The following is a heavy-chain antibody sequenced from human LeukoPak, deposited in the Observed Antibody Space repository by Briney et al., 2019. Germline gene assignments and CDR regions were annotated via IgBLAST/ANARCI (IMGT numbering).Heavy chain of an antibody. J-gene: IGHJ3*02. CDR3: AQTPGDYDAFDI. V-gene: IGHV4-34*01. D-gene: IGHD4-17*01. CDR1: GGSFSGYY. Sequence: TSETLSLTCAVYGGSFSGYYWSWIRQPPGKGLEWIGEINHSGSTNYNPSLKSRVTISVDTSKNQFSLKLSSVTAADTAVYYCAQTPGDYDAFDIWGQGTMVTVSS. CDR2: INHSGST.